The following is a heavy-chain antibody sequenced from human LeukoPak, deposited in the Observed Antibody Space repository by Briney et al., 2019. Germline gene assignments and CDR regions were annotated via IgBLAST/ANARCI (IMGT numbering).Heavy chain of an antibody. CDR3: ARSVAGSFDY. CDR2: INSVNTI. CDR1: GFSFNTFS. J-gene: IGHJ4*02. Sequence: GGSLRLSCAASGFSFNTFSMNWVRQAPGKGLEWVSYINSVNTIYYADSVKGRFTISRDNAKNSVYLQMKSLRAEDTAVYYCARSVAGSFDYWGQGTLVTVSS. V-gene: IGHV3-48*01. D-gene: IGHD6-19*01.